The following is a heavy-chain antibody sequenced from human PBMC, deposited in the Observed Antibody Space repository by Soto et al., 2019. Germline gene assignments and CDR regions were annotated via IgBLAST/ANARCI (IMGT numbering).Heavy chain of an antibody. D-gene: IGHD1-1*01. CDR2: ISWNSGSI. CDR3: AKDHLSIGRPSAEYYFDY. J-gene: IGHJ4*02. CDR1: GFTFDDYA. V-gene: IGHV3-9*01. Sequence: EVQLVESGGGLVQPGRSLRLSCAASGFTFDDYAMHWVRQAPGKGLEWVSGISWNSGSIGYADSVKGRFTISRDNAKNSLYLQMNSQRAEDTALYYCAKDHLSIGRPSAEYYFDYWGQGTLVTVSS.